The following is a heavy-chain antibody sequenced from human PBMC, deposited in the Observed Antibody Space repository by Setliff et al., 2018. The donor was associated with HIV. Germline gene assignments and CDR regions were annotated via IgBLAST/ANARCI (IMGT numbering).Heavy chain of an antibody. D-gene: IGHD5-12*01. Sequence: SVKVSCKASGGTFSSYAINWVRQAPGQGLEWMGGIIPIFKSADYAQKFQGRVTITTDESTSTAYMDLSSLKSEDTAIYYCARTSGDAYNYEGAFDVWGQGTLVTVSS. CDR3: ARTSGDAYNYEGAFDV. CDR2: IIPIFKSA. CDR1: GGTFSSYA. V-gene: IGHV1-69*05. J-gene: IGHJ3*01.